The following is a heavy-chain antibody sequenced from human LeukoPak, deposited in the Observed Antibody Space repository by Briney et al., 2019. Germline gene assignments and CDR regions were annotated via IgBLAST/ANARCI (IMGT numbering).Heavy chain of an antibody. CDR3: ATSPASITMIVVVIIEDY. D-gene: IGHD3-22*01. CDR2: ISGSGGST. CDR1: GFTFSSYA. Sequence: QSGGSLRLSCAASGFTFSSYAMSWVRQAPGKGLEWVSAISGSGGSTYYADSVKGRFTISRDNSKNTLYLQMNSLRAEDTAVYYCATSPASITMIVVVIIEDYWGQGTLVTVSS. J-gene: IGHJ4*02. V-gene: IGHV3-23*01.